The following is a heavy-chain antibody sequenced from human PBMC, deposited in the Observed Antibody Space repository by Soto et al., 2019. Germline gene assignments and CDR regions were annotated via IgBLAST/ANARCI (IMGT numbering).Heavy chain of an antibody. CDR3: ARDRQDYDLWSGYENEGPYGMDV. CDR1: VGSLSGHY. Sequence: QVQLQQWGAGLLKPSETLSLTCAVYVGSLSGHYWTWIRQAPGKGRGGIGEINHSGGTNYNSSLKSRGTISLDKSKNQFSLILLSVTAADTAMYYCARDRQDYDLWSGYENEGPYGMDVWGQGTTVTVSS. J-gene: IGHJ6*02. CDR2: INHSGGT. D-gene: IGHD3-3*01. V-gene: IGHV4-34*01.